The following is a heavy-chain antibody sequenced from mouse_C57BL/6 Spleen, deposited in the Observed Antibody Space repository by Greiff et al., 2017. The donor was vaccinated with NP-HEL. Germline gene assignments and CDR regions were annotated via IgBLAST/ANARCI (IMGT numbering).Heavy chain of an antibody. D-gene: IGHD1-1*01. CDR3: ARKTGVVAYYYAMDY. CDR1: GFSLTSYG. V-gene: IGHV2-2*01. Sequence: VQVVESGPGLVQPSQSLSITCTVSGFSLTSYGVHWVRQSPGKGLEWLGVIWSGGSTDYNAAFISRLSISKDNSKSQVFFKMNSLQADDTAIYYCARKTGVVAYYYAMDYWGQGTSVTVSS. CDR2: IWSGGST. J-gene: IGHJ4*01.